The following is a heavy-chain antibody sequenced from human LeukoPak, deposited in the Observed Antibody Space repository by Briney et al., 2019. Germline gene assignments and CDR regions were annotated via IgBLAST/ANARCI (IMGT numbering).Heavy chain of an antibody. D-gene: IGHD6-13*01. Sequence: PSETLSLTCAVYGGSFSGYYWSWIRQPPGKGLEWIGEINHSGSTNYNPSLKSQVTISVDTSKNQFSLKLSSVTAADTAVYYCAREGYSSSWYWFDPWGQGTLVTVSS. J-gene: IGHJ5*02. V-gene: IGHV4-34*01. CDR2: INHSGST. CDR3: AREGYSSSWYWFDP. CDR1: GGSFSGYY.